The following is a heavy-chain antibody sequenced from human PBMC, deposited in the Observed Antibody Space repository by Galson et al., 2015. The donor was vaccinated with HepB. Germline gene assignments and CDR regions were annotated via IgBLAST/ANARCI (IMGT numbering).Heavy chain of an antibody. CDR1: GFTFSSYA. Sequence: SLRLSCAASGFTFSSYAMSWVRQAPGKGLEWVSAISGSGGSTYYADSVKGRFTISRDNSKNTLYLQMNSLRAEDTAVYYCAKAGSFQAVAGAYFDYWGQGTLVTVSS. J-gene: IGHJ4*02. V-gene: IGHV3-23*01. CDR2: ISGSGGST. D-gene: IGHD6-19*01. CDR3: AKAGSFQAVAGAYFDY.